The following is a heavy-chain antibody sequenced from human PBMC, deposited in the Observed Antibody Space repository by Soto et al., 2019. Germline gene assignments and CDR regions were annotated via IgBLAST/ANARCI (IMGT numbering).Heavy chain of an antibody. J-gene: IGHJ4*02. Sequence: SETLSLTCAVSGYSISSGYYWGWIRQPPGKGLEWIGSIYHSGSTYYNPSLKSRVTISVDTSKNQFSLKLSSVTAADTAVYYCATDEEVGATIAYWGQGTLVSVSS. V-gene: IGHV4-38-2*02. CDR2: IYHSGST. CDR3: ATDEEVGATIAY. CDR1: GYSISSGYY. D-gene: IGHD1-26*01.